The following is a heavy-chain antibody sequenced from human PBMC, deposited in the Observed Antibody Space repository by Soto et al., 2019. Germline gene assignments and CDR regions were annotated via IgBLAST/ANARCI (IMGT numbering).Heavy chain of an antibody. V-gene: IGHV3-30*18. CDR1: GFSFSRKG. Sequence: HVKLVESGGGVVQPGRSLRLSCAGTGFSFSRKGMHWVRQAPGKGLEWVAVVSSGGDVQFYADSVKGRFTISRDNSKNMVFLQMNSLRDEDTAMYYCAKEDYDSTGSYYDAWGQGTLVTVSS. J-gene: IGHJ4*02. CDR3: AKEDYDSTGSYYDA. D-gene: IGHD3-10*01. CDR2: VSSGGDVQ.